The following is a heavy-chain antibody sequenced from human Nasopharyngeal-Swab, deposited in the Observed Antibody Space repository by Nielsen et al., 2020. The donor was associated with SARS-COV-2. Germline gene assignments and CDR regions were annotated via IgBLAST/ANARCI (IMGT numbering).Heavy chain of an antibody. D-gene: IGHD3-22*01. CDR3: ARHSGYDIDY. CDR2: IYYSGSI. CDR1: GGSISSYY. V-gene: IGHV4-59*08. J-gene: IGHJ4*02. Sequence: SETLSLTCTVSGGSISSYYWSWIRQPPGKGLEWIGYIYYSGSINYNPSLKSRVTISVDTSKNQFSLKLSSVTAADTAVYYCARHSGYDIDYWGQGTLVTVSS.